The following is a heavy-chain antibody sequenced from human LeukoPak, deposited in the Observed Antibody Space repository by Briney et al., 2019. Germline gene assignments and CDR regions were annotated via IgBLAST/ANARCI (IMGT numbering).Heavy chain of an antibody. V-gene: IGHV4-34*01. CDR1: GGSFSGYY. D-gene: IGHD3-22*01. J-gene: IGHJ4*02. CDR2: INHSGST. CDR3: ARDFRYYYDSSGPGLDY. Sequence: SETLSLTCAVYGGSFSGYYWSWIRQPPGKGLEWIGEINHSGSTNYNPSLKSRVTISVDTSKNQFSLQLNSVTPEDTAVYYCARDFRYYYDSSGPGLDYWGQGTLVTVSS.